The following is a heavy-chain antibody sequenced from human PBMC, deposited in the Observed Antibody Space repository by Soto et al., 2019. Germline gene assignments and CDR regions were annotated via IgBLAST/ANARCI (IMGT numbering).Heavy chain of an antibody. CDR3: ARGGMSITMIVVVAFDY. J-gene: IGHJ4*02. CDR2: INHSGST. V-gene: IGHV4-34*01. CDR1: GGSFSGYY. Sequence: PSETLSLTCAVYGGSFSGYYWSRIRQPPGKGLEWIGEINHSGSTNYNPSLKSRVTISVDTSKNQFSLKLSSVTAADTAVYYCARGGMSITMIVVVAFDYWGQGTLVTVSS. D-gene: IGHD3-22*01.